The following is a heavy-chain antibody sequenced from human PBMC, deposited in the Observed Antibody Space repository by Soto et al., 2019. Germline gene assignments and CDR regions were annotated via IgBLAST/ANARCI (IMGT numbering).Heavy chain of an antibody. CDR3: ARHETGRGYSYGFSYYGMDV. Sequence: SETLSLTCTVSGGSISSSSYYWGWIRQPPGKGLEWIGSIYYSGSTYYNPSLKSRVTISVDTSKNQFSLKLSSVTAADTAVYYCARHETGRGYSYGFSYYGMDVWGQGTTVT. D-gene: IGHD5-18*01. V-gene: IGHV4-39*01. J-gene: IGHJ6*02. CDR1: GGSISSSSYY. CDR2: IYYSGST.